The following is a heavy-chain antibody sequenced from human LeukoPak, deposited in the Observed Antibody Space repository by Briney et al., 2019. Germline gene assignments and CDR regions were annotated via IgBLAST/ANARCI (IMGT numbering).Heavy chain of an antibody. J-gene: IGHJ3*02. CDR1: GGSFSGYY. D-gene: IGHD3-3*01. Sequence: KPSETLSLTCAVYGGSFSGYYWSWIRQPPGKGLEWIGEINHSGSTNYNPSLKSRVTISVDTSKNQFSLKLSSVTAADTAVYYCARCITIFGVVIISAFDIWGQGTMVTVPS. V-gene: IGHV4-34*01. CDR2: INHSGST. CDR3: ARCITIFGVVIISAFDI.